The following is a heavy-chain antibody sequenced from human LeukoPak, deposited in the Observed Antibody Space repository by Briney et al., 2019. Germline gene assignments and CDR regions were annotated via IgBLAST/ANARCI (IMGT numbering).Heavy chain of an antibody. CDR2: IYYSGST. CDR3: AREFCSTSCLWDNWFDP. Sequence: SQTLSLTCTVSGGSISSGDYYWSWIRQPPGKGLEWIGYIYYSGSTYYNPSLKSRVTISVDTSKNQFSLKLSSVTAADMAVYYCAREFCSTSCLWDNWFDPWGQGTLVTVSS. D-gene: IGHD2-2*01. V-gene: IGHV4-30-4*01. J-gene: IGHJ5*02. CDR1: GGSISSGDYY.